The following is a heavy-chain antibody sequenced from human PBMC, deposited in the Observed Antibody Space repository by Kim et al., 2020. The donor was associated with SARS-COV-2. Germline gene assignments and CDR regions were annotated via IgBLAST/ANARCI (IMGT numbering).Heavy chain of an antibody. CDR3: ARINTAMVTLYYYYGMDV. V-gene: IGHV3-30*04. D-gene: IGHD5-18*01. Sequence: GGSLRLSCAASGFTFSSYAMHWVRQAPGKVLEWVAVISYDGSNKYYADSVKGRFTISRDNSKNTLYLQMNSLRAEDTAVYYCARINTAMVTLYYYYGMDVWGQGTTVTVSS. CDR1: GFTFSSYA. J-gene: IGHJ6*02. CDR2: ISYDGSNK.